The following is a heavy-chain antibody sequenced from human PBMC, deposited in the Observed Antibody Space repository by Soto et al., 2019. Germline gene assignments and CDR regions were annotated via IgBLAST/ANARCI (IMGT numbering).Heavy chain of an antibody. CDR1: GFTFSNAW. D-gene: IGHD3-9*01. Sequence: GGSLRLSCAASGFTFSNAWMNWVRQALGKGLEWVGRIKSKTDGGTTDYAAPVKGRFTISRDDSKNTLYLQMNSLKTEDTAVYYCTTGRRYYDILTGYSLGYYGMDVWGQGTTVTVSS. CDR3: TTGRRYYDILTGYSLGYYGMDV. J-gene: IGHJ6*02. V-gene: IGHV3-15*07. CDR2: IKSKTDGGTT.